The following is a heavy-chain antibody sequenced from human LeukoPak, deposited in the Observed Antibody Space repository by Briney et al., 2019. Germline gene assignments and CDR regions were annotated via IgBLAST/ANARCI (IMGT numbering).Heavy chain of an antibody. J-gene: IGHJ4*02. V-gene: IGHV3-74*01. CDR2: IYIDGSST. CDR3: TRGGLYVATMPFDY. Sequence: GGSLRLSCAASGFTFSSYWKHWVRQAPGKGLVWVSRIYIDGSSTTYADSVKGRFTISRDNAKNTLYLQMNSLRAEDTAVYYCTRGGLYVATMPFDYWGQGTLVTVSS. D-gene: IGHD5-12*01. CDR1: GFTFSSYW.